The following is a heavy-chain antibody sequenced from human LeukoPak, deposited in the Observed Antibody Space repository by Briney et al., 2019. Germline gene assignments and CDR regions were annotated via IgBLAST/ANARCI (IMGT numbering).Heavy chain of an antibody. V-gene: IGHV1-46*01. D-gene: IGHD3-9*01. CDR2: INPSGGRT. CDR3: ARLDYDILTGSSYINWFDP. CDR1: GYTFTSYY. J-gene: IGHJ5*02. Sequence: GASVKVSCKASGYTFTSYYIHWVRQAPGQGLEWMGIINPSGGRTSSTQKFQGRVTMTRDMSTSTVYMDLSSLRSEDTAVYYCARLDYDILTGSSYINWFDPWGQGTLVTVSS.